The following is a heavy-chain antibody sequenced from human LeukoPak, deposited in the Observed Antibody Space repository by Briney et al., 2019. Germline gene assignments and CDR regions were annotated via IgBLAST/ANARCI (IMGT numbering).Heavy chain of an antibody. CDR2: FDPEDGET. V-gene: IGHV1-24*01. CDR3: ATVSDYYDSGGYSY. J-gene: IGHJ4*02. D-gene: IGHD3-22*01. Sequence: ASVKVSCKVSGYTLTELSMHWVRQAPGKGLEWMGGFDPEDGETIYAQKFQGRVTMTEDTSTDTAYMELSSLRSEDTAVYYCATVSDYYDSGGYSYWGQGTLATVSS. CDR1: GYTLTELS.